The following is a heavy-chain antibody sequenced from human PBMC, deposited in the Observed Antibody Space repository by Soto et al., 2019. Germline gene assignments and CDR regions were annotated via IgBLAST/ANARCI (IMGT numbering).Heavy chain of an antibody. CDR3: ARFAETGYSSGRYGMDV. Sequence: QVQLVQSGAEVKKPGASVKVSCKASGYTFTSYYMHWVRQAPGQGLEWMGIINPSGGSTSYAQKFQGRVTMTRDTSTSTVYMELSSLRSEDTAVYYCARFAETGYSSGRYGMDVWGQGTTVTVSS. V-gene: IGHV1-46*03. CDR1: GYTFTSYY. CDR2: INPSGGST. J-gene: IGHJ6*02. D-gene: IGHD6-19*01.